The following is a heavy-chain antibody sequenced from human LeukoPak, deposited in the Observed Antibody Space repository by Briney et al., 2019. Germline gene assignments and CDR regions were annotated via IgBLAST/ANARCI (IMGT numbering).Heavy chain of an antibody. D-gene: IGHD6-13*01. Sequence: GGSLTLSCAASGFTFSSYGMHWVRQAPGKGLEWVAVISYDGSNKYYADSVKGRFTISRDNSKNTLYLQMSSLRAEDTSIYYCAKPGMAYAFDVWGQGTKVTVSS. CDR2: ISYDGSNK. CDR3: AKPGMAYAFDV. J-gene: IGHJ3*01. CDR1: GFTFSSYG. V-gene: IGHV3-30*18.